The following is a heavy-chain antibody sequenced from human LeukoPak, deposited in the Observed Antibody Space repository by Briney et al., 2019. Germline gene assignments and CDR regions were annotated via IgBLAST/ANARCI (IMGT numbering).Heavy chain of an antibody. CDR2: IKQDGSQE. D-gene: IGHD3-3*01. CDR1: RFTLSTYW. CDR3: ARGVPYDSWSGPHYSDY. V-gene: IGHV3-7*01. J-gene: IGHJ4*02. Sequence: PGGSLRLSCAASRFTLSTYWKSWVRQAPGKGLEWEAHIKQDGSQEYYVDSVKGRFTISRDSAKNSLYLQMNSLRAEDTAVYYCARGVPYDSWSGPHYSDYWGQGTLVTVSS.